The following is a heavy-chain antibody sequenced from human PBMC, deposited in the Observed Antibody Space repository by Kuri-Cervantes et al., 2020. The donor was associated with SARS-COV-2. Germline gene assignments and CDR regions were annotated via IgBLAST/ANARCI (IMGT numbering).Heavy chain of an antibody. CDR1: GFTFSSYW. D-gene: IGHD5-12*01. CDR2: IKQDGSEK. J-gene: IGHJ4*02. Sequence: GGSLRLSCAASGFTFSSYWMSWVRQAPGKGLEWVANIKQDGSEKYYVGSVKGRFTISRDNAKNTLYLQMNSLRAEDTAVYYCARETSGYEYYFDYWGQGTLVTVSS. CDR3: ARETSGYEYYFDY. V-gene: IGHV3-7*01.